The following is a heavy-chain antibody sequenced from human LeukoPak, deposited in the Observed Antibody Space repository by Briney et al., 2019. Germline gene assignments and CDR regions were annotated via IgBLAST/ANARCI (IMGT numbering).Heavy chain of an antibody. D-gene: IGHD6-13*01. J-gene: IGHJ4*02. V-gene: IGHV1-69*13. CDR1: GGTFSSYA. CDR2: IIPIFGTA. Sequence: SVKVSCKASGGTFSSYAISWVRQAPGQGLEWMGGIIPIFGTANYAQKFQGRVTITADESTSTAYMELSSLRSEDTAVYYCATVGSSGSWYPDYFDYWGQGTLVTVSS. CDR3: ATVGSSGSWYPDYFDY.